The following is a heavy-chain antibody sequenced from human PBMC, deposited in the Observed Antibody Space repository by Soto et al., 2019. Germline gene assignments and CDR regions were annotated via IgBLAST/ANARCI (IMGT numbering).Heavy chain of an antibody. J-gene: IGHJ3*02. V-gene: IGHV3-74*01. CDR2: ISPDGTIP. CDR1: GFTFSNYW. CDR3: ARFRGDAFDI. Sequence: EVQLVESGGGLVQPGGSLRLSCAVSGFTFSNYWMHWVRQAPGKGLVWVSTISPDGTIPDYTDSVKGRLAISRDNAKSTLFLQINSLRPEDTAVHYCARFRGDAFDIWGQGTMVTASS. D-gene: IGHD3-10*01.